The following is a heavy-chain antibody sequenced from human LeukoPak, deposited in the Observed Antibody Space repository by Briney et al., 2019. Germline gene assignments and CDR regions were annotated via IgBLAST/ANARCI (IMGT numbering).Heavy chain of an antibody. CDR1: GFTFSSYS. Sequence: PGGSLRLSCAASGFTFSSYSMNWVRQAPGKGLEWVSYISSSSSTIYYADSVKGRFTISRDNAKNSLYLQMNSLRAEDTAEYYCAREIYDSSGYYDYWGQGTLVTVSS. CDR2: ISSSSSTI. CDR3: AREIYDSSGYYDY. J-gene: IGHJ4*02. V-gene: IGHV3-48*01. D-gene: IGHD3-22*01.